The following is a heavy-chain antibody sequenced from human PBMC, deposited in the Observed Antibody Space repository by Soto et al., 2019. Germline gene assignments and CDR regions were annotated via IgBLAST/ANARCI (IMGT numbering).Heavy chain of an antibody. CDR3: ARHGIAARPGDYYYGMDV. CDR1: GYTFTSYW. V-gene: IGHV5-51*01. D-gene: IGHD6-6*01. J-gene: IGHJ6*02. CDR2: IYPGDSDT. Sequence: PGESLKISCQGSGYTFTSYWIGWVRQMPGKGLEWMGIIYPGDSDTRYSPSFQGQVTISADKSISTAYLQWSSLKASDTAMYYCARHGIAARPGDYYYGMDVWGQGTTVTVSS.